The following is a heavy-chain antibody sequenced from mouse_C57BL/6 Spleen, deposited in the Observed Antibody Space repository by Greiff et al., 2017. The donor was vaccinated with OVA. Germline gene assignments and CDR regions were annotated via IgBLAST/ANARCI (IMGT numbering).Heavy chain of an antibody. V-gene: IGHV1-50*01. J-gene: IGHJ4*01. CDR3: AGGSSYDAMDY. CDR1: GYTFTSYW. CDR2: IDPSDSYT. D-gene: IGHD1-1*01. Sequence: QVQLKQPGAELVKPGASVKLSCKASGYTFTSYWMQWVKQRPGQGLEWIGEIDPSDSYTNYNQKFKGKATLTVDTSSSTAYMQLSSLTSEDSAVYYCAGGSSYDAMDYWGQGTSVTVSS.